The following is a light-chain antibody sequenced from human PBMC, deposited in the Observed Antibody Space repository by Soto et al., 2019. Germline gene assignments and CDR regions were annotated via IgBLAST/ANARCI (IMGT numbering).Light chain of an antibody. J-gene: IGKJ2*01. CDR1: HGVSSY. V-gene: IGKV1-9*01. CDR3: QQVNNYPYT. Sequence: IQLTQSPSSLSASVGDRVTITCRASHGVSSYLAWYQQNPGKAPRLLIYGASTLQTGVPSRFSGSGSGTDFTLTIGSLQPEDFATYYCQQVNNYPYTFGQGTKLEI. CDR2: GAS.